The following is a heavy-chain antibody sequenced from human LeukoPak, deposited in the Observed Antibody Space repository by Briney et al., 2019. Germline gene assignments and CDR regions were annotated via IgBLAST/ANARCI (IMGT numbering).Heavy chain of an antibody. CDR1: GYTFTGYY. J-gene: IGHJ6*03. Sequence: ASVKVSCKASGYTFTGYYMHWVRQAPGQGLEWMGWINPNSGGTNYAQKFQGRVTMTRDTSISTAYMELSRLRSDDTAVYYRARVNVAVVVDATLDYFYYYMDVWGKGTTVTISS. D-gene: IGHD2-15*01. CDR2: INPNSGGT. CDR3: ARVNVAVVVDATLDYFYYYMDV. V-gene: IGHV1-2*02.